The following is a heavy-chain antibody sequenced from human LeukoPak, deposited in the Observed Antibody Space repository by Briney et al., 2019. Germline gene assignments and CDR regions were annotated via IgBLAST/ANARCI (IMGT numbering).Heavy chain of an antibody. Sequence: ASVTVSCKVSGYTLTELSMHWVRQAPGKGREWMGGFDPEDGETIYAQKFQGRVTMTEDTSTDTAYMELSSLRSEDTAVYYCATERLWFGEVGAFDIWGQGTMVTVSS. J-gene: IGHJ3*02. CDR3: ATERLWFGEVGAFDI. CDR2: FDPEDGET. D-gene: IGHD3-10*01. V-gene: IGHV1-24*01. CDR1: GYTLTELS.